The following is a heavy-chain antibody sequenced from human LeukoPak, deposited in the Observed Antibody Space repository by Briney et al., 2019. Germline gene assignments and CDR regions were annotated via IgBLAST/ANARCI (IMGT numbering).Heavy chain of an antibody. CDR2: MRYDGSNR. CDR3: AAVIDY. Sequence: EPGGSLRLSCVASGFTFSRHGMHWVRQAPGKGLEWVAFMRYDGSNRYYADSVKGRFTISRDNAKNSVFLQMNSLRAEDTAVYYCAAVIDYWGQGTLVTVSS. CDR1: GFTFSRHG. V-gene: IGHV3-30*02. J-gene: IGHJ4*02.